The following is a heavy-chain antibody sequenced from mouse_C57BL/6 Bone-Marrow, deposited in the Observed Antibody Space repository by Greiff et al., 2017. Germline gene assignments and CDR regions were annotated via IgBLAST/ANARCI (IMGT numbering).Heavy chain of an antibody. CDR3: ARGGPYGNYEAMDY. D-gene: IGHD2-1*01. Sequence: QVQLKQSGAELARPGASVKLSCKASGYTFTSYGISWVKQRTGQGLEWIGEIYPRSGNTYYNEKFKGKATLTADKSSSTAYMELRSLTSEDAAVYFCARGGPYGNYEAMDYWGQGTSVTVSS. V-gene: IGHV1-81*01. CDR1: GYTFTSYG. J-gene: IGHJ4*01. CDR2: IYPRSGNT.